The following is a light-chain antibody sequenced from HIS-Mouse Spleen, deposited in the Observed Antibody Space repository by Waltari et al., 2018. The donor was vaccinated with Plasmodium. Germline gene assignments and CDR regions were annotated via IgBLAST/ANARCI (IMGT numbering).Light chain of an antibody. V-gene: IGKV3-11*01. CDR1: QSVNIY. CDR2: DAS. Sequence: EIVLTQSPATLSLSPGERATLSCRASQSVNIYLAWYQQKHGQAPRLLIYDASNSATGIPARFSGSGSGTDFTLTISSLEPEDFAVYYCQQRSNWPRVLTFGGGTKVEIK. J-gene: IGKJ4*01. CDR3: QQRSNWPRVLT.